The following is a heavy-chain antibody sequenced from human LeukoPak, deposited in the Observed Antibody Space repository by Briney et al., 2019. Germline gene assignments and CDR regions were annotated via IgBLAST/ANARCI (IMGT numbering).Heavy chain of an antibody. CDR1: GDSISSGSYY. CDR2: IYSSGST. Sequence: SETPSLTCTVSGDSISSGSYYWSWIRQPAGKGLEWIGRIYSSGSTNYNPSLKSRVTISVDTSKNQFSLTLSSVTAADTAVYCCARDGAYCSSTSCYNWFDPWGQGTLVTVSS. D-gene: IGHD2-2*01. CDR3: ARDGAYCSSTSCYNWFDP. J-gene: IGHJ5*02. V-gene: IGHV4-61*02.